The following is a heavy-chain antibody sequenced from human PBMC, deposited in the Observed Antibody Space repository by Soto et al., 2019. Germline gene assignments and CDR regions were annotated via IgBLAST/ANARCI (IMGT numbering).Heavy chain of an antibody. CDR3: AGGHYDFWSGYFATIDY. CDR2: IHYSGST. Sequence: QVQLQESGPGLVKPSETLSLTCTVSGGSISNYYWSWIRQPPGKGLEWIGYIHYSGSTKYNRSLKSRVTISADTSKNQFTLKLSSVTAADTAVYYCAGGHYDFWSGYFATIDYWGQGTLVTVS. J-gene: IGHJ4*02. CDR1: GGSISNYY. V-gene: IGHV4-59*08. D-gene: IGHD3-3*01.